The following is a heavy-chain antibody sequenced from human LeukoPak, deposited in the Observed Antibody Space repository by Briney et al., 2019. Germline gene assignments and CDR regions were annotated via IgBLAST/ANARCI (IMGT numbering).Heavy chain of an antibody. CDR1: GFTFSSYS. CDR3: ARDLQQLVPYYFDY. D-gene: IGHD6-13*01. J-gene: IGHJ4*02. CDR2: ISSSSSYI. V-gene: IGHV3-21*01. Sequence: PGGSLRLSCAASGFTFSSYSMNWVRQAPGKGLEWVSSISSSSSYIYYADSVKGRFTISRDNAKNSLYLQMNSLRAEDTAVYYCARDLQQLVPYYFDYWGQGTLVTVPS.